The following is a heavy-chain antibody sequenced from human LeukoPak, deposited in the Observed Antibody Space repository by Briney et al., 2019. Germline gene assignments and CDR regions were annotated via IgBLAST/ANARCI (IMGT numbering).Heavy chain of an antibody. CDR2: ISCGGSNK. Sequence: GGSLRLSCAASGFTFSSYAMHWVRQAPGKGLEWVAVISCGGSNKYYADSVKGRFTISRDNSKNTLYLQMNSLRAEDTAVYYWSRYRSSDGPIYSGEGTLVSVSS. CDR1: GFTFSSYA. V-gene: IGHV3-30*01. D-gene: IGHD6-6*01. CDR3: SRYRSSDGPIY. J-gene: IGHJ4*02.